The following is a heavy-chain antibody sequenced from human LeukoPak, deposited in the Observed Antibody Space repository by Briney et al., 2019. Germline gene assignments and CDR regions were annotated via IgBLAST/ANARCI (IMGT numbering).Heavy chain of an antibody. D-gene: IGHD3-10*01. J-gene: IGHJ4*02. CDR3: AKVRGVTSYYFDY. CDR1: GFTFDDYA. V-gene: IGHV3-9*01. CDR2: ISWNSGSI. Sequence: GGSLRLSCAASGFTFDDYAMHWVRQAPGKGLEWVSGISWNSGSIGYADSVKGRFTISRDNAKNSLYLQMNSLRAEDTALYYCAKVRGVTSYYFDYWGQGTLVTVSS.